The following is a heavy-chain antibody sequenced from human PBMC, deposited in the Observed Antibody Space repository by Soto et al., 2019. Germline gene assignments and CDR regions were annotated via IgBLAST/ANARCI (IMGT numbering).Heavy chain of an antibody. CDR2: VYYSGST. V-gene: IGHV4-31*03. CDR1: GDTMSNAGYY. CDR3: ARDPVSRPTYV. Sequence: QVQLQESGPGLVKPSQTLSLTCTVSGDTMSNAGYYWSWIRQLPGKGLEWIGYVYYSGSTFYNPSLKSRVTISMDPSTNQYSLYVSSVTAADTAVYYCARDPVSRPTYVWGQGPTVIVSS. D-gene: IGHD3-16*01. J-gene: IGHJ6*02.